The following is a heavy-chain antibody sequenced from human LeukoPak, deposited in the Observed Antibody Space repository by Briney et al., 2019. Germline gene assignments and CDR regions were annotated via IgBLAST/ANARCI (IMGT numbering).Heavy chain of an antibody. Sequence: GGSLRLSCAASGLTFSRNSMSWVRQAPGKWLEWVLAISGSDGSTNHAASVKGRLTTSTDNSKNTLYLQMKSLRAEDTAVYYCVEGGAARFDYWGQGTLVAVSS. V-gene: IGHV3-23*01. D-gene: IGHD5-18*01. CDR1: GLTFSRNS. J-gene: IGHJ4*02. CDR2: ISGSDGST. CDR3: VEGGAARFDY.